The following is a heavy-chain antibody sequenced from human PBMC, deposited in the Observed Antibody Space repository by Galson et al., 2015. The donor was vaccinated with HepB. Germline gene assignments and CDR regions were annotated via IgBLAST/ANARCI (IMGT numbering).Heavy chain of an antibody. J-gene: IGHJ6*03. V-gene: IGHV3-48*01. Sequence: SLRLSCAASGFTFSSYSINWVRQAPGKGLEWVSYISSSSSTIYYADSVKGRFTISRDNAKNSLYLQMNSLRAEDTAVYYCARDPRYCTNGVCFSYYYYYYMDVWGKGTTVTVSS. CDR3: ARDPRYCTNGVCFSYYYYYYMDV. CDR1: GFTFSSYS. D-gene: IGHD2-8*01. CDR2: ISSSSSTI.